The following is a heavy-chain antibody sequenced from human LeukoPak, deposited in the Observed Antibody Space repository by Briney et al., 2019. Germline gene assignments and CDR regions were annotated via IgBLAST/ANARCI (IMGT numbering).Heavy chain of an antibody. Sequence: GGSLRLSCAASGFPFNNYWMHWVRQAPGKGLVWVSSINTDGRTTRYAASVQGRFTISRDNAKNTLYPQMNSLRDDDTAVYYCARAGASGWYAAGWFDPWGQGTLVTVSS. D-gene: IGHD6-19*01. J-gene: IGHJ5*02. V-gene: IGHV3-74*01. CDR2: INTDGRTT. CDR1: GFPFNNYW. CDR3: ARAGASGWYAAGWFDP.